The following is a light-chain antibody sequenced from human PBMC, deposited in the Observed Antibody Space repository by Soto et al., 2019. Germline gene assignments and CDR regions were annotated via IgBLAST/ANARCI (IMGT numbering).Light chain of an antibody. Sequence: DIQINPSPSTLSGSVGDRVTITGRASQTISSWLAWYQQKPGKAPKLLIYKASTLKSGVPSRFSGSGSGTEFTLTISSLQTDDFATYYCLQHNSYPVTFGQGTKVDIK. CDR3: LQHNSYPVT. J-gene: IGKJ1*01. V-gene: IGKV1-5*03. CDR2: KAS. CDR1: QTISSW.